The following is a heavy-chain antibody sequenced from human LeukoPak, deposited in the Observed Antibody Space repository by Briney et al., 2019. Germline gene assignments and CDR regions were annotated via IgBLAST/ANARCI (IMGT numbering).Heavy chain of an antibody. J-gene: IGHJ4*02. Sequence: PGGSLRLSFAASGFTFDDYTMHWVRQAPGKGLEWVSLITWDGGSTYYADSVKGRFTISRDNVKNSLYLQMNSLRAEDTAVYSCARVNDYDSGSLYRPIDYWGQGTLVTVSS. CDR2: ITWDGGST. D-gene: IGHD3-10*01. CDR1: GFTFDDYT. CDR3: ARVNDYDSGSLYRPIDY. V-gene: IGHV3-43*01.